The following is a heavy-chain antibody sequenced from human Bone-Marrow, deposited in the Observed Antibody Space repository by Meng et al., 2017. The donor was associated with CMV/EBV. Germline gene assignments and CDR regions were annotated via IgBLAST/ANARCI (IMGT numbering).Heavy chain of an antibody. J-gene: IGHJ4*02. V-gene: IGHV1-2*02. D-gene: IGHD1-26*01. CDR1: GYTFTDCY. CDR2: INPSSGGT. CDR3: AREGADY. Sequence: ASGKVSCKATGYTFTDCYILWVRQAPGQGLEWMGWINPSSGGTNYAQKFQGRVTMTRDTSISTAYMELNRLTSDDTAVYYCAREGADYWGQGTLVTVSS.